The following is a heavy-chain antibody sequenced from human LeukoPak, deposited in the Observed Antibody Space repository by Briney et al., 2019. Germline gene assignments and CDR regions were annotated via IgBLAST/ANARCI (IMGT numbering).Heavy chain of an antibody. CDR2: ISSSSNYI. J-gene: IGHJ4*02. CDR3: ARGTLGAWGW. V-gene: IGHV3-21*01. D-gene: IGHD6-19*01. CDR1: GFTFSSYG. Sequence: GGSLRLSCAASGFTFSSYGMNWVRQAPGKGLEWVSSISSSSNYIHYADSVKGRFTISRDNAKNSLYLQMNSLRAEDTAVYFCARGTLGAWGWWGQGTLVTVSS.